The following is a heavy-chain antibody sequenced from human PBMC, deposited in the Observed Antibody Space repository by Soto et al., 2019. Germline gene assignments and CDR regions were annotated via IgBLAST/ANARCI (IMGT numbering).Heavy chain of an antibody. J-gene: IGHJ6*02. CDR3: ARGGIVVVPAAMTDQYYYYYYGMDV. CDR2: IYYSGST. D-gene: IGHD2-2*01. Sequence: SETLSLTCTVSGGSVSSGSYYWSWIRQPPGKGLEWIGYIYYSGSTNYNPSLKSRVTISVDTSKNQFSLKLSSVTAADTAVYYCARGGIVVVPAAMTDQYYYYYYGMDVWGQGTTVTV. CDR1: GGSVSSGSYY. V-gene: IGHV4-61*01.